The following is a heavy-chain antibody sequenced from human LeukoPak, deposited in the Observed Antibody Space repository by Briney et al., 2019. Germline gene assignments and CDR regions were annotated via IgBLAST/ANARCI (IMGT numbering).Heavy chain of an antibody. CDR2: INPNSGGT. J-gene: IGHJ5*02. Sequence: ASVKVSCKASGYTFTGYYMHWVRQAAGQGLEWIGWINPNSGGTNYAQKFQGRVTTTRDTYISTAYMELSRLRPDDPAVYYCAREVLLGYCSGGSCYSRCFDPWGQGTLVTVSS. CDR1: GYTFTGYY. D-gene: IGHD2-15*01. V-gene: IGHV1-2*02. CDR3: AREVLLGYCSGGSCYSRCFDP.